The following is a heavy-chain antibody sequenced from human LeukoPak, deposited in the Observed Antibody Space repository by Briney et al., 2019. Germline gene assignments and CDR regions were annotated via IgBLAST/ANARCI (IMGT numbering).Heavy chain of an antibody. CDR2: INPNSGGT. J-gene: IGHJ4*02. D-gene: IGHD6-6*01. CDR1: GYTFTGYY. Sequence: ASVKVSCKASGYTFTGYYMHWVRQAPGQRLEWMGWINPNSGGTNYAQKFQGRVTMTRDTSISTAYMELSRLRSDDTAVYYRARASSIAARHFDYWGQGTLVTVSP. CDR3: ARASSIAARHFDY. V-gene: IGHV1-2*02.